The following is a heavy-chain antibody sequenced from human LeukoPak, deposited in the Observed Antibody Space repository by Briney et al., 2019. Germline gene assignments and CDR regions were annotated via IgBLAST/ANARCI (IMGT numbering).Heavy chain of an antibody. CDR2: INNDGRRT. CDR3: ARERNFYYFDY. J-gene: IGHJ4*02. D-gene: IGHD3-3*01. CDR1: GFTFSNYW. Sequence: PGGSLRLSCAASGFTFSNYWMHWVRQGPGKGLVWVSLINNDGRRTNYADSVKGRFTISRDNAQNSLFLELNSLRGEDTAVYYCARERNFYYFDYWGQGALVTVPS. V-gene: IGHV3-74*01.